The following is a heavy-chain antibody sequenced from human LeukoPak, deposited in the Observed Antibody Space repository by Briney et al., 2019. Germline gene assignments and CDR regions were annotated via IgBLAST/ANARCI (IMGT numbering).Heavy chain of an antibody. CDR2: ITISGQTK. J-gene: IGHJ5*02. CDR1: GFAFSTYE. Sequence: PGGSLRLSCAASGFAFSTYEMSWVRQAPWKGLEWIADITISGQTKNYADSVKGRFTISRDNAMSSLYLQMNSLRVEDTGVFYCARGDPHADLWGQGTLVTVSS. CDR3: ARGDPHADL. V-gene: IGHV3-48*03.